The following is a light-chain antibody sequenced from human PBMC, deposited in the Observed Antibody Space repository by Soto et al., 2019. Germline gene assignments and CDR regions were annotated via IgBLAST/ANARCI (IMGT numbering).Light chain of an antibody. J-gene: IGKJ1*01. CDR3: QQYNSYSWT. V-gene: IGKV1-5*03. Sequence: IQLPQSPSTLSGSVGDRVTITCRASQSISTWLAWYQQKPGKAPKLLIYKASSLESGVPSRFSGSGSGTEFTLTISSLQPDDFATYYRQQYNSYSWTFGQGTKVDI. CDR2: KAS. CDR1: QSISTW.